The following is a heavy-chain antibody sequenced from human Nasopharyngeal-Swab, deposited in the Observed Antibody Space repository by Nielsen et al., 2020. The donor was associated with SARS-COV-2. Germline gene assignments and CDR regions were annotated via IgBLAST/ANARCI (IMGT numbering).Heavy chain of an antibody. V-gene: IGHV3-11*01. CDR3: ARDCDDSSGSAYYYGMDV. D-gene: IGHD3-22*01. CDR2: ISSSGSTI. Sequence: GSLKISCAASGFTFSDYYMSWIRQAPGKGLEWVSYISSSGSTIYYADSVKGRFTISRDNAENSLYLQMNSLRAEDTAVYYCARDCDDSSGSAYYYGMDVWGQGTTVTVSS. CDR1: GFTFSDYY. J-gene: IGHJ6*02.